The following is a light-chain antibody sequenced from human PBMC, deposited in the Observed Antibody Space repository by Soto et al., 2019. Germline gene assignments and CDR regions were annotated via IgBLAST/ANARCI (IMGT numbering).Light chain of an antibody. CDR2: DVS. J-gene: IGLJ1*01. V-gene: IGLV2-23*02. CDR1: SSDVGNYNL. CDR3: CSYAGDSYV. Sequence: QSVLTQPASVSGSPGQSITISCTGTSSDVGNYNLVSWYQQHPCKAPKLMIYDVSKRPSWFSNRFSGSKSGNTASLTISGLQADDEADYYCCSYAGDSYVFGTGTKVTVL.